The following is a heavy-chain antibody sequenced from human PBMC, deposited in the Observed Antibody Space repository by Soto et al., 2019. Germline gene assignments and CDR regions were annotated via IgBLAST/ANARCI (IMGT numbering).Heavy chain of an antibody. CDR2: TYYRSKWYN. D-gene: IGHD3-10*01. CDR3: ARSPMVRGVPYYGMDV. V-gene: IGHV6-1*01. Sequence: SQTLSLTCAISGDSVSSNSAAWNWIRQSPSRGLEWLGRTYYRSKWYNDYAVSVKSRITINPDTSKNQFSLQLNSVTPEDTAVYYCARSPMVRGVPYYGMDVWGQGTTVTVSS. CDR1: GDSVSSNSAA. J-gene: IGHJ6*02.